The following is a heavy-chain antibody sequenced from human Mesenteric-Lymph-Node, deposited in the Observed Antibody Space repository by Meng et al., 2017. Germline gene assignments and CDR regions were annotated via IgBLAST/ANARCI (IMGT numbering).Heavy chain of an antibody. CDR1: VGSISSGDYY. CDR3: ARVGWRQWSFDL. D-gene: IGHD5-18*01. J-gene: IGHJ2*01. CDR2: IYYSGST. Sequence: VALQSPGPGLVMPYQTPFLPCPVSVGSISSGDYYWSWIRQPPGKGLELIGHIYYSGSTSYNPSLKSRVTISVDTSNNQFSLKLSSVTAADTAVYYCARVGWRQWSFDLWGRGTLVTVSS. V-gene: IGHV4-30-4*01.